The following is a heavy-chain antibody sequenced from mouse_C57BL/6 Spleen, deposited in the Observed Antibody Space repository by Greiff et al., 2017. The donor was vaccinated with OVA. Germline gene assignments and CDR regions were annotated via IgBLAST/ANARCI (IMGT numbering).Heavy chain of an antibody. CDR1: GFSFNTYA. Sequence: GGGLVQPKGSLKLSCAASGFSFNTYAMNWVRQAPGKGLEWVARIRSKSNNYATYYADSVKDRFTISRDDSESMLYLQMNNLKTEDTAMYYCVRQGGYDWYFDYWGQGTTLTVSS. J-gene: IGHJ2*01. D-gene: IGHD2-2*01. V-gene: IGHV10-1*01. CDR2: IRSKSNNYAT. CDR3: VRQGGYDWYFDY.